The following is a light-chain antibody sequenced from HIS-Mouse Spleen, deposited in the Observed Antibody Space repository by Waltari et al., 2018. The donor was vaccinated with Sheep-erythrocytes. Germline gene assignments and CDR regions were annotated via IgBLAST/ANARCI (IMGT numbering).Light chain of an antibody. CDR3: QQYNSYPWT. CDR1: QSSSSW. CDR2: KAS. Sequence: DIQMTQSPSTLSASVGDRVTITCRASQSSSSWLAWYQLKPGKATKLLIYKASSLESGVPARFSGSGSGTEFTLTISSLQPDDFATYYCQQYNSYPWTFGQGTKVEIK. J-gene: IGKJ1*01. V-gene: IGKV1-5*03.